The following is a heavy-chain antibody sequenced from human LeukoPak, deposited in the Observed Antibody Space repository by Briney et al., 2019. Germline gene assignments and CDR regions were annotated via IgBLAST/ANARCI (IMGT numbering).Heavy chain of an antibody. J-gene: IGHJ4*02. V-gene: IGHV4-59*01. D-gene: IGHD5-18*01. Sequence: SETLSLTCTVSGGSIGSYYWSWIRQPPGKGLEYIGYIYYSGSTSYNPSLKTRVTISVDTSKNQFSLKLSSVTAADTAVYYCARGRGIQLWTYFDYWGQGTLVTVSS. CDR3: ARGRGIQLWTYFDY. CDR1: GGSIGSYY. CDR2: IYYSGST.